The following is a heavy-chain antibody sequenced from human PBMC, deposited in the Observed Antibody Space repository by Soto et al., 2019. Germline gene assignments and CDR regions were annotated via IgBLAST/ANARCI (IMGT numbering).Heavy chain of an antibody. CDR3: AHAYGGRSLY. V-gene: IGHV2-5*02. D-gene: IGHD1-26*01. J-gene: IGHJ4*02. CDR1: GFSLSTSRVG. CDR2: IYWDDAK. Sequence: QITLKESGPPLVKPTQTLTLTCTFSGFSLSTSRVGVGWIRQPPGKALEWLAVIYWDDAKTYRPSLKSRLTITKDTSKNPVALTMTNMDPVDTATYYCAHAYGGRSLYWGQGTLVTVSS.